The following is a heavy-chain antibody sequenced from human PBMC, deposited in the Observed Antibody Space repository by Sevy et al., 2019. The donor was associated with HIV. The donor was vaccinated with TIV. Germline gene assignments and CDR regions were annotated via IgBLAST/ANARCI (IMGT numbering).Heavy chain of an antibody. J-gene: IGHJ5*02. CDR1: GDSINNGDYY. D-gene: IGHD4-4*01. V-gene: IGHV4-31*03. CDR3: ARTTVTTLSSARNNWFDP. Sequence: SETLSLTCTVSGDSINNGDYYWSWIRQHPGKGLEWIGKIYYTGTTYYSPSLKSRLRISVERSENTLSLSLRSVTAADTAVYFCARTTVTTLSSARNNWFDPWGQRTLVTVSS. CDR2: IYYTGTT.